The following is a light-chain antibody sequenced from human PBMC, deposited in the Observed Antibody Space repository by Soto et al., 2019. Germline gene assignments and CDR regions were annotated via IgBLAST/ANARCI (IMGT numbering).Light chain of an antibody. Sequence: EIVLTQSPATLSLSPGERATLSCRASQSVSGYLAWYQQKPGQAPRLLIYGASTRATGIPARFSGSGSGKEFTLTISSLQSEDFAGYYCQQYNNGPPWTFGQGTKVDIK. CDR2: GAS. J-gene: IGKJ1*01. CDR3: QQYNNGPPWT. V-gene: IGKV3-15*01. CDR1: QSVSGY.